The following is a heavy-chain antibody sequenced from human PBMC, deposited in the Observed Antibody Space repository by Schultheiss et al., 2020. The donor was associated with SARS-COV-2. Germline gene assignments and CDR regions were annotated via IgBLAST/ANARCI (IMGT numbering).Heavy chain of an antibody. J-gene: IGHJ3*02. Sequence: GESLKISCKASGYTFASYGISWVRQAPGQGLEWMGWISGYNGNAHYAQKLQGRVTMTTDTSTSTAYMELSSLRSEDTAVYYCARAPTTVDAFDIWGQGTMVTVSS. CDR1: GYTFASYG. V-gene: IGHV1-18*01. D-gene: IGHD4-17*01. CDR2: ISGYNGNA. CDR3: ARAPTTVDAFDI.